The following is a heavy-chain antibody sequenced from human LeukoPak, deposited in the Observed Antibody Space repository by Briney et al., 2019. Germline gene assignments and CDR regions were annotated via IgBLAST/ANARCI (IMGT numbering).Heavy chain of an antibody. CDR3: ARISPGGAHFDY. D-gene: IGHD3-16*01. CDR2: NDWDDDK. J-gene: IGHJ4*02. Sequence: VSGPTLVNPTQTLTLTCTFSGFSLSTSGMRVSWIRQPPGKALEWLAPNDWDDDKFYSTSLKTRLTISKDASKNQVVLTMTNMDPVDTATYYCARISPGGAHFDYWGQGTLVTVSS. V-gene: IGHV2-70*04. CDR1: GFSLSTSGMR.